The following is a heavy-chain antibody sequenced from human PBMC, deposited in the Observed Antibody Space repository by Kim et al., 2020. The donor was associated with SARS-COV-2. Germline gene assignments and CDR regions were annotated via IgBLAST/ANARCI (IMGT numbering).Heavy chain of an antibody. V-gene: IGHV1-18*01. CDR2: ISAYNGNT. D-gene: IGHD2-21*01. Sequence: ASVKVSCKASGYTFTSYGISWVRQAPGQGLEWMGWISAYNGNTNYAQKLQGGVTMTTDTSTSTAYMELRSLRSDDTAVYYCARGGLTPTRYYYGMDVWGQGTTVTVSS. CDR1: GYTFTSYG. J-gene: IGHJ6*02. CDR3: ARGGLTPTRYYYGMDV.